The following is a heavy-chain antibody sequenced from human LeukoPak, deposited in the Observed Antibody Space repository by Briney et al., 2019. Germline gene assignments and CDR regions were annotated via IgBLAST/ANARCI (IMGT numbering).Heavy chain of an antibody. J-gene: IGHJ5*02. D-gene: IGHD3-22*01. CDR3: ARDPDYYDSSGYRWFDP. CDR2: IIPILGIA. Sequence: ASVKVSCKASGYTFTSYGISWVRQAPGQGLEWMGRIIPILGIANYAQKFQGRVTITADKSTSTAYMELSSLRSEDTAVYYCARDPDYYDSSGYRWFDPWGQGTLVTVSS. V-gene: IGHV1-69*04. CDR1: GYTFTSYG.